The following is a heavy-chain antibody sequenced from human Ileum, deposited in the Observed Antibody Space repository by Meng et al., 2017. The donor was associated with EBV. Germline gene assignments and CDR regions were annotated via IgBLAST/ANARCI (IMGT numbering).Heavy chain of an antibody. CDR2: VHSGGST. D-gene: IGHD2-2*01. CDR1: GDFISSRYYY. CDR3: ARLIVVVPTARGGIDP. Sequence: QVVLQESGPGPVKPSEXLSLTCSVAGDFISSRYYYWGWIRQSPGMGLEWIGGVHSGGSTHFNPSLKSRVTMSMDMSKNQFSLKLSSVTAADTAVYYCARLIVVVPTARGGIDPWGQGTLVTVSS. V-gene: IGHV4-39*01. J-gene: IGHJ5*02.